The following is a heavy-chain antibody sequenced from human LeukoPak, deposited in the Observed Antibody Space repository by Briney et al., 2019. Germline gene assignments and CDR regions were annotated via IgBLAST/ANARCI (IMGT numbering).Heavy chain of an antibody. CDR2: INPNSGGT. J-gene: IGHJ4*02. CDR3: ARGGYCSSTSCYVIDY. V-gene: IGHV1-2*02. Sequence: ASVTVSYKASGYTFTGYYMHWVRQAPGQGLEWMGWINPNSGGTNYAQKFQGRVTMTRGTAISTAYMELSRLRSDDTAVYYCARGGYCSSTSCYVIDYWGQGTLVTVSS. CDR1: GYTFTGYY. D-gene: IGHD2-2*01.